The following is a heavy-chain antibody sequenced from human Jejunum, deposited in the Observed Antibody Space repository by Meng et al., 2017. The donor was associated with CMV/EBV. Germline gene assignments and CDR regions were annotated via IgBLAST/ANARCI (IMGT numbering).Heavy chain of an antibody. Sequence: QITLKESGPTLVNPTPTLTLTCTFSGFSLSTGGVGVGWIRQPPGKALEYLALIYWDNDKFYSPSLKSRLTIAKDTPKNQVVLTMTNMDPVDTATYYCAHRREHSGSWGWGDFDYWGQGTLVTVSS. CDR1: GFSLSTGGVG. CDR3: AHRREHSGSWGWGDFDY. J-gene: IGHJ4*02. V-gene: IGHV2-5*02. CDR2: IYWDNDK. D-gene: IGHD3-10*01.